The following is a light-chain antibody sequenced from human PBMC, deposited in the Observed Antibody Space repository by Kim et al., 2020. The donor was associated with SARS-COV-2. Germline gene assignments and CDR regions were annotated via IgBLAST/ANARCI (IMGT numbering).Light chain of an antibody. J-gene: IGKJ5*01. V-gene: IGKV1-9*01. CDR2: AAS. Sequence: IQLTQSPSSLSASGGDRVTITCRASQGISRDLAWYQQKPGTAPKFLIYAASTLQSGVPSRFSGSGSGTDFTLTISSLQPEDVATYYCQQLNSYPSTFGQGTRLEIK. CDR1: QGISRD. CDR3: QQLNSYPST.